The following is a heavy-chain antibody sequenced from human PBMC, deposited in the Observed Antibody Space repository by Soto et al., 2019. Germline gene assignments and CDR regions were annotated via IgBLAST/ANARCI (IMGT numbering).Heavy chain of an antibody. CDR3: ACWGHIVPVVPSDFDX. CDR1: GFPFTNYW. Sequence: GGSLRLSCAASGFPFTNYWMNWVRQTPGKGLMWVSGISADGSDVVYADSVEGRFTVSRDNAKNTLYLQMHSLSAEDTAMYYCACWGHIVPVVPSDFDXWGQVTLVTVSX. CDR2: ISADGSDV. V-gene: IGHV3-74*01. D-gene: IGHD2-8*02. J-gene: IGHJ4*02.